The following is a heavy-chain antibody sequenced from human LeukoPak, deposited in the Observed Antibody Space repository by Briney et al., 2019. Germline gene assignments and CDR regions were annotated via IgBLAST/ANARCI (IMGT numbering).Heavy chain of an antibody. J-gene: IGHJ3*02. CDR2: IKQDGSEK. CDR1: GLTFSSYW. D-gene: IGHD6-13*01. CDR3: AYSSSWDAGDAFDI. V-gene: IGHV3-7*01. Sequence: PGGSLRLSCAASGLTFSSYWMSWVRQAPGKGLEWVANIKQDGSEKYYVDSVKGRFTISRDNAKNSLYLQMNSLRAEDTAVYYCAYSSSWDAGDAFDIWGQGTMVTVSS.